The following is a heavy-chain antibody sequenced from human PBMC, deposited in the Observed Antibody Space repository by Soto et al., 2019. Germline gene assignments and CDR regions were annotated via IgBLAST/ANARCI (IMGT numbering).Heavy chain of an antibody. D-gene: IGHD5-18*01. CDR1: GLTFSNVW. V-gene: IGHV3-15*01. CDR2: IKSKSDGETA. CDR3: AITAMINRDSSTSFDY. Sequence: GVSLRLSCAASGLTFSNVWMTWVRQAPGKGLEWVGRIKSKSDGETADVAAPVKARFTIPRDDSKNTVFLEMNSLKSEDTDLYYCAITAMINRDSSTSFDYWVRGT. J-gene: IGHJ4*02.